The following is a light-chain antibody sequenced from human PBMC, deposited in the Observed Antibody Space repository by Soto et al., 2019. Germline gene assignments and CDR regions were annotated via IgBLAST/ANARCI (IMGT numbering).Light chain of an antibody. J-gene: IGKJ5*01. Sequence: EIVLTQSPATLSLSPGERATLSCRASQSVSSYLAWYQQKPGQAPRLLIYDASNRATGIPARFSGSGSRTDFTLTISSLEPEDFAVYYGQQRSNWPPRITFGQGTRLEIK. V-gene: IGKV3-11*01. CDR2: DAS. CDR3: QQRSNWPPRIT. CDR1: QSVSSY.